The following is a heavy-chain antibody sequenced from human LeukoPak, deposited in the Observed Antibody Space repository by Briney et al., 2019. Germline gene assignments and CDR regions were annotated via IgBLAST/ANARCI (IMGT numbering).Heavy chain of an antibody. J-gene: IGHJ4*02. D-gene: IGHD5-18*01. CDR3: ARGGYSYARENFDY. Sequence: GGSLRLSCAASAFTFSTNAMSWLRQAPGKGLEWVSTITGSGASTYYADSVKGRFTISRDNSKNTMYLQMNSLRAEDTAVYYCARGGYSYARENFDYWGQGTLVTVSS. CDR2: ITGSGAST. CDR1: AFTFSTNA. V-gene: IGHV3-23*01.